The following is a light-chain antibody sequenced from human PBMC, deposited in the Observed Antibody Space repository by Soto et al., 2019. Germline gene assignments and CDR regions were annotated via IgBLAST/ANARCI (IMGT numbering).Light chain of an antibody. CDR3: QQYNNWPPPLT. Sequence: EIVMTQSPATLSVSPGERATLSCRASQSVSSNLAWYQHKPGQAPMLLIYGASTRATGIPAMFSGSGSGTEFPLTISSLQSEDFEVYYCQQYNNWPPPLTFGGGTKVEI. CDR1: QSVSSN. J-gene: IGKJ4*01. V-gene: IGKV3-15*01. CDR2: GAS.